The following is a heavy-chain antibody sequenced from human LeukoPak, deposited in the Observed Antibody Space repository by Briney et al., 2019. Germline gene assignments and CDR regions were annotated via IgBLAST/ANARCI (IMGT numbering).Heavy chain of an antibody. CDR3: ARERGEEYSSGWYKTNFFDT. D-gene: IGHD6-19*01. J-gene: IGHJ4*02. Sequence: SEALSLTCTVSSDFFSSVTDYWAWIRQPPGKGLEWIASGDYSGGTYYNPSLESRVAISADMSKNQISLKLSSVTAADTALYYCARERGEEYSSGWYKTNFFDTWGQGTRVTVSS. CDR1: SDFFSSVTDY. V-gene: IGHV4-39*07. CDR2: GDYSGGT.